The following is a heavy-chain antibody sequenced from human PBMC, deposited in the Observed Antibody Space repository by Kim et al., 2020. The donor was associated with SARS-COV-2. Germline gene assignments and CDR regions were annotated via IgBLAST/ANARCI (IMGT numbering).Heavy chain of an antibody. V-gene: IGHV1-69*04. CDR2: IVPILDIV. CDR3: ASVDHGYNPPHY. J-gene: IGHJ4*02. D-gene: IGHD6-25*01. CDR1: GGTFKIYA. Sequence: SVKVSCKASGGTFKIYAINWVRQAPGQGLEWMGRIVPILDIVNYAQNFQSRVTISADKSTTTAYMELSSLRSDDTAIYYCASVDHGYNPPHYWGQGTLVTVSS.